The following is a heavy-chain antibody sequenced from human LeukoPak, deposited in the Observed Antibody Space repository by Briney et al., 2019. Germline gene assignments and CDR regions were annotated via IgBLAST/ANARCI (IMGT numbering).Heavy chain of an antibody. J-gene: IGHJ4*02. CDR2: IYYSGST. CDR1: GGSISSGGYY. CDR3: ARDYYDSSGYYYFDY. D-gene: IGHD3-22*01. V-gene: IGHV4-31*03. Sequence: PSQTLSLTCTVSGGSISSGGYYWSRIRQHPGKGLEWIGYIYYSGSTYYNPSLKSRVTISVDTSKNQFFLKLSSVTAADTAVYYCARDYYDSSGYYYFDYWGQGTLVTVSS.